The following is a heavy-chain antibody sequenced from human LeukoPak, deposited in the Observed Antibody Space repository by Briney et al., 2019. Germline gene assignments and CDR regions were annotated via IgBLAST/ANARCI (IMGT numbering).Heavy chain of an antibody. CDR3: AKRYCSSTTCYDDRGAFDY. D-gene: IGHD2-2*01. CDR2: IYHSGST. CDR1: GYSISSGNY. Sequence: SETLSLACTVSGYSISSGNYWDWIRQPPGKGLEWIGSIYHSGSTYYNPSLKSRVTISVDTSKNQFSLKLSSVTAADTAVYYCAKRYCSSTTCYDDRGAFDYWGQGTLVTVSS. J-gene: IGHJ4*02. V-gene: IGHV4-38-2*02.